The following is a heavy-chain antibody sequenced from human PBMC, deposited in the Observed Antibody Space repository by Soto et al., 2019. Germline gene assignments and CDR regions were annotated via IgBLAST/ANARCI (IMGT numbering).Heavy chain of an antibody. CDR1: GFRFRDYA. CDR2: ISDGGRST. J-gene: IGHJ4*02. D-gene: IGHD3-3*01. V-gene: IGHV3-23*01. Sequence: EVQLFQSGGGLVQPGGSLRLSCAGSGFRFRDYAMGWVRQAPGRGLEWVSFISDGGRSTYYADSVKGRFTISRDNSKNTLYLQLSSLRAEDTAVYFCARTFDFWARYSPFDSWGQGTLVTVSS. CDR3: ARTFDFWARYSPFDS.